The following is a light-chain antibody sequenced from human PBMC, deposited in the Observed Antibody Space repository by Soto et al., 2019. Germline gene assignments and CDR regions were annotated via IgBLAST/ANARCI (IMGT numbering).Light chain of an antibody. V-gene: IGLV1-40*01. CDR3: QSYASSLNGLYV. CDR2: DDS. J-gene: IGLJ1*01. Sequence: QSVLTQPPSVSGAPGQTVTISCTGSSCNIGAGYNVHWYQQLPGTAPKLLIYDDSNRPSGVPDRFSGSKSGASASLAITGLQAEYEADYSCQSYASSLNGLYVFGTGTKVNV. CDR1: SCNIGAGYN.